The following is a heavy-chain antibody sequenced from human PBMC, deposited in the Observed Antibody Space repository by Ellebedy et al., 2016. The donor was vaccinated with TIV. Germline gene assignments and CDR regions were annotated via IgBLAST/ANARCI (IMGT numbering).Heavy chain of an antibody. J-gene: IGHJ3*02. Sequence: PGGSLRLSCAASGFIFSSFPIHWVRQSPGKGLQWVAVISYDGSDKYYADSVRGRFTISRDNSKNTLYLQMNSLRADDTAVYYCARGSGGLQLYAYDAFDIWGQGTMVTVSS. CDR2: ISYDGSDK. D-gene: IGHD5-24*01. CDR3: ARGSGGLQLYAYDAFDI. CDR1: GFIFSSFP. V-gene: IGHV3-30-3*01.